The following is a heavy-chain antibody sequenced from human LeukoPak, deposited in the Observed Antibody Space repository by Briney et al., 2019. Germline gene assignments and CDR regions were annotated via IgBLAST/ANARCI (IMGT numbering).Heavy chain of an antibody. D-gene: IGHD5-18*01. J-gene: IGHJ4*02. CDR2: INPNSGDT. Sequence: ASVKVSCKASGYTFTDYYIHWLRQAPGQGLEWLGWINPNSGDTNYAQDFQGRVALTRDTSINTAYMELSSLRSGDTAVYFCAKTGIQLWNTLDYWGQGTLVTVSS. V-gene: IGHV1-2*02. CDR1: GYTFTDYY. CDR3: AKTGIQLWNTLDY.